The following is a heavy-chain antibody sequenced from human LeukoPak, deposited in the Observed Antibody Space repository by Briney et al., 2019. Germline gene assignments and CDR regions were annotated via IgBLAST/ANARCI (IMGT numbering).Heavy chain of an antibody. CDR2: IIPILGIA. J-gene: IGHJ4*02. V-gene: IGHV1-69*04. Sequence: ASVKVSCKASGGTFSSYTISWVRQAPGQGLEWMGRIIPILGIANYAQKFQGRVTITADKSTSTAYMELSSLRSEDTAVCYCARDRGVGATPPFDYWGQGTLVTVSS. CDR1: GGTFSSYT. D-gene: IGHD1-26*01. CDR3: ARDRGVGATPPFDY.